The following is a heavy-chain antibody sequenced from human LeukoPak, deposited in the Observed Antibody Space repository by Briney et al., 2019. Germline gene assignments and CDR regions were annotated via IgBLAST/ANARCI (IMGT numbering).Heavy chain of an antibody. V-gene: IGHV4-34*01. CDR1: GGSFSGYY. CDR2: INHSGST. Sequence: SETLSLTCAVYGGSFSGYYWSWIRQPPGKGLEWIGEINHSGSTNYNPSLKSRVTISVDTSKNQFSLKLSSVTAADMAVYYCARRTTVGTIFGVVRGNWFDPWGQGTLVTVSS. CDR3: ARRTTVGTIFGVVRGNWFDP. J-gene: IGHJ5*02. D-gene: IGHD3-3*01.